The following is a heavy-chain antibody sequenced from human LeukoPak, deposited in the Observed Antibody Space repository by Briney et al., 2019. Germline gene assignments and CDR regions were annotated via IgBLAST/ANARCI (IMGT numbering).Heavy chain of an antibody. CDR1: GGSISSYY. V-gene: IGHV4-39*07. J-gene: IGHJ4*02. CDR2: FYYSGST. CDR3: ARAALRTPLTYFDY. Sequence: SETLSLTCTVSGGSISSYYWSWIRQPPGKGLEWIGSFYYSGSTYYNPSLKSRVTISVDTSKNQFSLKLSSVTAADTAVYYCARAALRTPLTYFDYWGQGTLVTVSS. D-gene: IGHD5-12*01.